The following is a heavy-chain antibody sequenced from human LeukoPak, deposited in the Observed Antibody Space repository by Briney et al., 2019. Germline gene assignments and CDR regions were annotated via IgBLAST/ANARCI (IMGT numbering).Heavy chain of an antibody. CDR3: AVASYYYDSSGYYRKYHYYYYGMDV. CDR1: GYSISSGYY. Sequence: PSETLSLTCTVSGYSISSGYYWGWIRQPPGRGLEWIGEINHSGSTNYNPSLKSRVTISADTSKNQFSLKLSSVTAADTAVYYCAVASYYYDSSGYYRKYHYYYYGMDVWGQGTTVTVSS. V-gene: IGHV4-38-2*02. CDR2: INHSGST. J-gene: IGHJ6*02. D-gene: IGHD3-22*01.